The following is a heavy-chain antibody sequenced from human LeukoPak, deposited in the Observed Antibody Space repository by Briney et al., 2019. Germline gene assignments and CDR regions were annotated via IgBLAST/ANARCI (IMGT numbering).Heavy chain of an antibody. J-gene: IGHJ3*02. CDR1: GFTFSSYG. CDR2: IWYDGSNK. D-gene: IGHD4-23*01. CDR3: ARAVYGGAFDI. Sequence: GGSLRLSCAASGFTFSSYGMHWVRQAPGKGLEWVAVIWYDGSNKYYADSVKGRFTISRDNSKNTLYLQMNSLRAEDTAVYHCARAVYGGAFDIWGQGTMVTVSS. V-gene: IGHV3-33*01.